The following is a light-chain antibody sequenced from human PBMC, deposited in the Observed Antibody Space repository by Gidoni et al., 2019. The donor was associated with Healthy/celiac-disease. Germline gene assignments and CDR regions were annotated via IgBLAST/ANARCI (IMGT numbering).Light chain of an antibody. CDR1: SRAVGSYNL. V-gene: IGLV2-23*01. Sequence: QSALTQPASVSGSPGQAITLSCPGTSRAVGSYNLVSWYHQHPGKAPKLMISEGSKRPSGVSHRFSGSKSGNTASLTISGLQAEDEADYYCCSYAGSSTVVFGGGTKLTVL. J-gene: IGLJ2*01. CDR3: CSYAGSSTVV. CDR2: EGS.